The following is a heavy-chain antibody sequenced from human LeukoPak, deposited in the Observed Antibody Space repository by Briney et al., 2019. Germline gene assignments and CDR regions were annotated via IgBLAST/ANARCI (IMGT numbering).Heavy chain of an antibody. V-gene: IGHV3-48*03. CDR2: ISSSGSTI. J-gene: IGHJ4*02. CDR3: ARPMGGFTYYYGSGSCFDY. D-gene: IGHD3-10*01. CDR1: GFTFSSYE. Sequence: GGSLRLSCAASGFTFSSYEMNWVRQAPGKGLEWVSYISSSGSTIYYADSVKGRFTISRDNAKNSLYLQMNGLRAEDTAVYYCARPMGGFTYYYGSGSCFDYWGQGTLVTVSS.